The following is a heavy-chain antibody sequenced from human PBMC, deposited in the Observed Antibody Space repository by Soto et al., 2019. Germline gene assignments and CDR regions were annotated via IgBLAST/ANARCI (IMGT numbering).Heavy chain of an antibody. D-gene: IGHD3-10*01. CDR1: GYSFTCYW. CDR2: IDPSDSYT. J-gene: IGHJ6*01. CDR3: ARPYYYGSGSYYNVAYYGMDI. Sequence: PGESLKISCKGSGYSFTCYWLGWVRQMPGKGLEWMGRIDPSDSYTNYSPSFQGHVTISADKSISTAYVQWSSLKAADTAMYYCARPYYYGSGSYYNVAYYGMDIWSQGTTVTVSS. V-gene: IGHV5-10-1*01.